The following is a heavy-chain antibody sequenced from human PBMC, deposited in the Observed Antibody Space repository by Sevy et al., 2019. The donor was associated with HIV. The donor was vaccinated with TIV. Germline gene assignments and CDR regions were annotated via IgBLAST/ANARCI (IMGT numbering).Heavy chain of an antibody. D-gene: IGHD3-22*01. Sequence: ASVKVSCKVSGYTLTKLSMHWVRQAPGKGLEWMGSFDPADGETIHAKRFQGRLSMTDDTSTETAYMGLSSLSSEDTAVYYCATTKDYYDKSGDPFDYWGQGSLVTVSS. CDR3: ATTKDYYDKSGDPFDY. CDR1: GYTLTKLS. J-gene: IGHJ4*02. V-gene: IGHV1-24*01. CDR2: FDPADGET.